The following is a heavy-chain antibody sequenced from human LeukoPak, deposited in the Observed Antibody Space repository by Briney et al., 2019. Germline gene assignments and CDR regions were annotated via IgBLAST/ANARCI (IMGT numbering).Heavy chain of an antibody. V-gene: IGHV3-30*02. Sequence: GGSLRLSCAASGFTFSSYGMHWVRQAPGKGLEWVAFIRYDGSNKYYVDSVKGRFTISRDNSKNTPYLQKNSLRAEDTAVYYCAKDMGRRSIAVDGTKYRSAWYLDYWGRGTLVTVSS. D-gene: IGHD6-13*01. CDR3: AKDMGRRSIAVDGTKYRSAWYLDY. J-gene: IGHJ4*02. CDR1: GFTFSSYG. CDR2: IRYDGSNK.